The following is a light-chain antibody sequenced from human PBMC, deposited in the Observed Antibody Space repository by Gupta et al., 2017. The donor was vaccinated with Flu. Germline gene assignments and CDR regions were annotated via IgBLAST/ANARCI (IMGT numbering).Light chain of an antibody. CDR3: KPFNT. CDR1: QGISNA. J-gene: IGKJ3*01. Sequence: AIQLAQSPSSLSASVGDRVTITCRTSQGISNAVAWYQQKPGKAPKLLIYDASRLFSGVSSRFSGSGSGTDFTRPHTRVQPEDFATHYCKPFNTFGHGTKVDI. V-gene: IGKV1-13*02. CDR2: DAS.